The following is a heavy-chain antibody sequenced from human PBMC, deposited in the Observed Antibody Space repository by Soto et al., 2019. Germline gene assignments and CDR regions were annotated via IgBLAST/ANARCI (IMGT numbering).Heavy chain of an antibody. Sequence: QVQLVQSGAEVKKPGSSVKVSCKASGGTFSSYDISWVRQAPGQGLEWMGGIIPIFGTANYAQKFQGRVTITADESTCTAYMELSSLRSEDTAVYYCARKYVQGYYYYGMDVWGQGTTVTVSS. CDR2: IIPIFGTA. CDR3: ARKYVQGYYYYGMDV. CDR1: GGTFSSYD. J-gene: IGHJ6*02. V-gene: IGHV1-69*01. D-gene: IGHD3-16*01.